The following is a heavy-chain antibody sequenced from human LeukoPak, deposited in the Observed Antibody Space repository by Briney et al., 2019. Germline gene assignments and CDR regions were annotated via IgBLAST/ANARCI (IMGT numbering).Heavy chain of an antibody. CDR1: GGSFSGYY. CDR2: INHSGST. D-gene: IGHD1-26*01. CDR3: ARQGGSSDAFDI. J-gene: IGHJ3*02. Sequence: SETLSLTCAVYGGSFSGYYWSWIRQPPGKGLEWIGEINHSGSTNYNPSLKSRVTISVDTSKNQFSLKLSSVTAADTAVYYCARQGGSSDAFDIWGQGTMVTVSS. V-gene: IGHV4-34*01.